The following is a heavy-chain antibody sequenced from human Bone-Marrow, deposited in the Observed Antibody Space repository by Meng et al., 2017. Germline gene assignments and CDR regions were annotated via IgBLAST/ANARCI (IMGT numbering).Heavy chain of an antibody. D-gene: IGHD5-18*01. CDR2: ISSSSSYI. Sequence: GESLKISCAASGFTFSSYSMNWVRQAPGKGLEWVSSISSSSSYIYYADSVKGRFTISRDNAKNSLYLQMNSLRAEDTAVYYCARDFVGYSYFDYWDRGPLVTVSS. CDR3: ARDFVGYSYFDY. V-gene: IGHV3-21*01. CDR1: GFTFSSYS. J-gene: IGHJ4*02.